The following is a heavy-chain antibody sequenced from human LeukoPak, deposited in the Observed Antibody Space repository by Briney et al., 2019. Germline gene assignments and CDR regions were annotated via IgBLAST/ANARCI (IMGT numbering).Heavy chain of an antibody. D-gene: IGHD3-22*01. CDR3: ANGGTYSSGP. CDR1: GFTFSNSW. Sequence: GGSLRLSCAASGFTFSNSWMSRVRQAPGKGLEWVATIKPDGSAQYYVDSVKGRFTISRDNAKNSLFLQINSLRAEDTAVYYCANGGTYSSGPWGQGTLVTVSS. CDR2: IKPDGSAQ. J-gene: IGHJ5*02. V-gene: IGHV3-7*01.